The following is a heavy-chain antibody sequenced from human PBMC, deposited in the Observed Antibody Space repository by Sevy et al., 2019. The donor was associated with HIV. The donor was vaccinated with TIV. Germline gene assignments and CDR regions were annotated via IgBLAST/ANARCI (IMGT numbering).Heavy chain of an antibody. J-gene: IGHJ4*02. V-gene: IGHV3-23*01. CDR2: ISGSGGST. CDR3: AKKQWELPTRSYFDF. D-gene: IGHD1-26*01. CDR1: GFTFTSCA. Sequence: GGSLRLSCAASGFTFTSCAMSWVRQAPGKGLEWVSSISGSGGSTYYLDSVKGRLTISRHNSKNTLYLQMNNVRAEDAAVYYCAKKQWELPTRSYFDFWGQGTLVTVSS.